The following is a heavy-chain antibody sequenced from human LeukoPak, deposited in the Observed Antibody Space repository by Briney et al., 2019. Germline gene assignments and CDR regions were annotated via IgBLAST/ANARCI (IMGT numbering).Heavy chain of an antibody. Sequence: GGSLRLSCAASGFTFNSYGMHWVRQAPGKGLEWVAFIRSDGTNKYYADSVKGRFTISRDNSKNTLYLQVNSLRPEDAAVYYRAKGYSFHFDYWGQGTLVTVSS. V-gene: IGHV3-30*02. D-gene: IGHD5-18*01. J-gene: IGHJ4*02. CDR1: GFTFNSYG. CDR3: AKGYSFHFDY. CDR2: IRSDGTNK.